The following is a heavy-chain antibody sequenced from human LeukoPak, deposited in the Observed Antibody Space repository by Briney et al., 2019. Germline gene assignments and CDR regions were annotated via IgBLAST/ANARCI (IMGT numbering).Heavy chain of an antibody. Sequence: PGGSLRLSCAASGFTLSPYGMNWVRQAPGKGLEWVSAISSSSTYIYYADSVKGRFNISRDNSKSTLFLQTNSLRVEDTAVYYCARGGIAVAGDDLWGQGTLVTVST. D-gene: IGHD6-19*01. J-gene: IGHJ4*02. CDR1: GFTLSPYG. V-gene: IGHV3-21*01. CDR2: ISSSSTYI. CDR3: ARGGIAVAGDDL.